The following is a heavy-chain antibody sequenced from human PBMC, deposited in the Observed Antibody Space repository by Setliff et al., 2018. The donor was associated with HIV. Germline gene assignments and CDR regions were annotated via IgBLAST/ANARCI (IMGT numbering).Heavy chain of an antibody. Sequence: SETLSLTCAVSGYSISSGYYWGWIRQPPGKGLEWIGSIYHSGSTYYNPSLKSRVTISVDTSKNQFSLKLSSVTAADTAMYYCARVARVHPFDPWGQGTLVTVSS. V-gene: IGHV4-38-2*01. CDR3: ARVARVHPFDP. CDR2: IYHSGST. CDR1: GYSISSGYY. J-gene: IGHJ5*02.